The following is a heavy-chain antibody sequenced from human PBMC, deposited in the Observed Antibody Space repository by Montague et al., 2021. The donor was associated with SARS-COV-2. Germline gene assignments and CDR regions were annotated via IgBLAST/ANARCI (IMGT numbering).Heavy chain of an antibody. CDR1: RGSSSNYY. Sequence: SETLSLTCAVSRGSSSNYYWTWIRRSPGKGLEWIGEINQGGAPXXTPSXXXRVTISLDTSKKQISLNLNSVTVADTAVVFCARGRPVKGSFRHFDLISSGGVDIWAQGSLVIVSS. V-gene: IGHV4-34*01. CDR2: INQGGAP. D-gene: IGHD3-9*01. CDR3: ARGRPVKGSFRHFDLISSGGVDI. J-gene: IGHJ3*02.